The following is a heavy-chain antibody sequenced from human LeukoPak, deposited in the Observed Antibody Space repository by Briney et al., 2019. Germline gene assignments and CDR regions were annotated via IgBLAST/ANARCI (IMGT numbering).Heavy chain of an antibody. CDR2: INHSGST. CDR1: GGSFSGYY. Sequence: KPSETLSLTCAVYGGSFSGYYWSWIRQPPGKGLEWIGEINHSGSTNYNPSLKSRVTISVDTSKNQFSLKLSSVTAADTAVYYCARGIKHHGWPFDYWGQGTLVTVSS. V-gene: IGHV4-34*01. J-gene: IGHJ4*02. CDR3: ARGIKHHGWPFDY. D-gene: IGHD6-19*01.